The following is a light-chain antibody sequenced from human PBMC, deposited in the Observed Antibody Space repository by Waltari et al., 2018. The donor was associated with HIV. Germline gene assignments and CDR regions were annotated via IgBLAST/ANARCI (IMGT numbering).Light chain of an antibody. Sequence: QSVLTQPPSVSAAPGQRVTISCSGSSSNIGAGSDVHWYQHLPGTAPKLLIYGNSNRPSGVPDRFSGSKSATSASLAIAGLQGEDEGEYFCQSHDIRLSGPVFGGGTILTVL. CDR1: SSNIGAGSD. J-gene: IGLJ3*02. CDR2: GNS. CDR3: QSHDIRLSGPV. V-gene: IGLV1-40*01.